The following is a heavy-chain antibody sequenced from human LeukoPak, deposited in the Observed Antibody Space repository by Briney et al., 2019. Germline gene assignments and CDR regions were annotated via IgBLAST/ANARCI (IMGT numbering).Heavy chain of an antibody. CDR1: GGSFSGYY. CDR3: ARATYYYGSGSYYLVFDY. CDR2: ISSSGSTI. V-gene: IGHV3-11*01. D-gene: IGHD3-10*01. J-gene: IGHJ4*02. Sequence: LSLTCAVYGGSFSGYYWSWIRQAPGKGLEWVSYISSSGSTIYYADSVKGRFTISRDNAKNSLYLQMNSLRAEDTAVYYCARATYYYGSGSYYLVFDYWGQGTLVTVSS.